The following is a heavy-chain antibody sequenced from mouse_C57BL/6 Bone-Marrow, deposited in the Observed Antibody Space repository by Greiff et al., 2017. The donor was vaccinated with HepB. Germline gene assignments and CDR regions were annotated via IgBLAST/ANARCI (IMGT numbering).Heavy chain of an antibody. V-gene: IGHV1-85*01. D-gene: IGHD2-4*01. CDR3: ARRGYDYGAWFAY. CDR2: IYPRDGST. J-gene: IGHJ3*01. CDR1: GYTFTSYD. Sequence: VQLQQSGPELVKPGASVKLSCKASGYTFTSYDINWVKQRPGPGLEWIGWIYPRDGSTKYNEKFKGKATLTVDTSSSTAYMEPHSLTSEDSAVYFCARRGYDYGAWFAYWGQGTLVTVSA.